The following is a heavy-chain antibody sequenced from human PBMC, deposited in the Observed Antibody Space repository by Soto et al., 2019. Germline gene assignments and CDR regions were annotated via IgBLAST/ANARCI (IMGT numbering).Heavy chain of an antibody. D-gene: IGHD2-15*01. J-gene: IGHJ5*02. CDR3: ARVYCSGGSCSTANYNWFDP. Sequence: SETLSLTCTVSGGSISSSSYYWGWIRQPPGKGLEWIGSIYYSGSTYYNPSLKSRVTISVDTSKDQFSLKLSSVTAADTAVYYCARVYCSGGSCSTANYNWFDPWGQGTLVTVSS. CDR2: IYYSGST. V-gene: IGHV4-39*01. CDR1: GGSISSSSYY.